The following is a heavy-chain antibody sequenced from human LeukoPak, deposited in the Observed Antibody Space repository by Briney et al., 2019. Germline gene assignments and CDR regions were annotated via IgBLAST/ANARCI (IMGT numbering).Heavy chain of an antibody. J-gene: IGHJ4*02. V-gene: IGHV3-23*01. CDR1: GFTFSSYA. Sequence: GGSLRLSCAASGFTFSSYAMSWVRQAPGKGLEWVSAISGSGGSTYYADSVKGRFTISRDNSKNTLYLQMNSLRAEDTAVYYCAKAEYYYGSGSYLDYWGQGTLVTVSS. CDR3: AKAEYYYGSGSYLDY. D-gene: IGHD3-10*01. CDR2: ISGSGGST.